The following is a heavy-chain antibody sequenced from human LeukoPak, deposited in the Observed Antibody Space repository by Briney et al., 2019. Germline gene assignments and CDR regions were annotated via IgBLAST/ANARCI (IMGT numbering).Heavy chain of an antibody. CDR1: GFIFSTYW. V-gene: IGHV3-7*01. CDR2: IKQDGSEK. D-gene: IGHD1-1*01. Sequence: GGSLRLSCTTSGFIFSTYWMSWVRQAPGKGLEWVANIKQDGSEKFYVDSAKGRFTVSRDNAKTSLYLQMNSLRAEDTAVYYCAREANARFDYWGQGTLVTVSS. J-gene: IGHJ4*02. CDR3: AREANARFDY.